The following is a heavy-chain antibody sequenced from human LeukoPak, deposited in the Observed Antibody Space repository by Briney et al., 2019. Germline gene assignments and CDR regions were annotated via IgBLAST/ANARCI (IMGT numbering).Heavy chain of an antibody. CDR1: GGSISSGGYY. Sequence: SQTLSLTCTVSGGSISSGGYYCSWIRQHPGKGLEWIGYIYYSGSTYYNPSLKSRVTISVDTSKNQFSLKLSSVTAADTAVYYCASVIAAAGGVDYWGQGTLVTVSS. CDR2: IYYSGST. CDR3: ASVIAAAGGVDY. V-gene: IGHV4-31*03. J-gene: IGHJ4*02. D-gene: IGHD6-13*01.